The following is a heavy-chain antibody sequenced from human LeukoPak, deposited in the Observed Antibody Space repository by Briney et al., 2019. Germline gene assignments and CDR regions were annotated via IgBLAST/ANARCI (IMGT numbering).Heavy chain of an antibody. J-gene: IGHJ4*02. Sequence: GGSLRLSCAASGFTFDNYGMSWVRQAPAKGLEWVSGINWNGGSTGYADSVKGRFTISRDNAKNSLYLQMNSLRAEDTALYYCARDQDSSGWPTPHYWGQGTLVTVSS. V-gene: IGHV3-20*04. CDR1: GFTFDNYG. CDR2: INWNGGST. CDR3: ARDQDSSGWPTPHY. D-gene: IGHD6-19*01.